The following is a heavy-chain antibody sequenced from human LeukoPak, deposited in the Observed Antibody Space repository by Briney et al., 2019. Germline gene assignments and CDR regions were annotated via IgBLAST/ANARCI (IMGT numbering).Heavy chain of an antibody. CDR1: GFTFSSYG. CDR3: AKDNIVVVPAAITGLDD. D-gene: IGHD2-2*02. Sequence: PGGSLRLSCAASGFTFSSYGMHWVRQAPGKGLEWVVFIRYDGSNKYYADSVKGRFTISRDNSKNTLYLQMNSLRAEAAAVYYCAKDNIVVVPAAITGLDDWGQVTLVTVSS. CDR2: IRYDGSNK. V-gene: IGHV3-30*02. J-gene: IGHJ4*02.